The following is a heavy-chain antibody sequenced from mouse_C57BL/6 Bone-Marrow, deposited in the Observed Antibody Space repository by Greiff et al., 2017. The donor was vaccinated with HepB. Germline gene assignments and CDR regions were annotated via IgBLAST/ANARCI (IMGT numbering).Heavy chain of an antibody. V-gene: IGHV1-50*01. CDR2: IEPSDSYT. Sequence: QVQLQQPGAELVKPGASVKLSCKASGYTFTSYWMQWVKQRPGQGLEWIGEIEPSDSYTNYNQKFKGKATLTVDTSSSTAYMQLSSLTSEDSAVYYFARSLSSGYGSRSWYGYWGQGTLVTVSA. CDR3: ARSLSSGYGSRSWYGY. D-gene: IGHD1-1*01. CDR1: GYTFTSYW. J-gene: IGHJ3*01.